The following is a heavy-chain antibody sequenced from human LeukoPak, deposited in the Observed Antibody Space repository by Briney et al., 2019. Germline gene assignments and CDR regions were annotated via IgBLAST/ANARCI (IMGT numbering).Heavy chain of an antibody. D-gene: IGHD1-26*01. V-gene: IGHV4-39*01. CDR2: IYYSGTT. CDR1: ARSNNMSNTE. J-gene: IGHJ4*02. CDR3: ARNREEGKVRYFDY. Sequence: PSETQSLTWTVSARSNNMSNTEWAWIRQPPGKGLEWIGNIYYSGTTYYNPSLKSRVTISADTSKNQFYMKVSSGSAADTALYYCARNREEGKVRYFDYWGQGTLVTVSS.